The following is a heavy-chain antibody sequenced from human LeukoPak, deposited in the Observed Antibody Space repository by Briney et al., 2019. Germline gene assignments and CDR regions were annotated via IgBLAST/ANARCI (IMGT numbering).Heavy chain of an antibody. D-gene: IGHD3-3*01. CDR2: INHSGST. V-gene: IGHV4-34*01. Sequence: SETLSLTCAVYGGSFSGYYWSWIRQPPGKGLEWIGEINHSGSTNYNPSLKSRVTISVDTSKNQFSLKLSSVTAADTAVYYCARDLLRSYMDVWGQGTTVTVSS. CDR3: ARDLLRSYMDV. J-gene: IGHJ6*02. CDR1: GGSFSGYY.